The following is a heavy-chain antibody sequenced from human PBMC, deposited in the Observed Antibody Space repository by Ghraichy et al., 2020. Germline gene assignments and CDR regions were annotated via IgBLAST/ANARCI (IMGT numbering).Heavy chain of an antibody. Sequence: GGSLRLSCAASGFTFSSYWMSWVRQAPGKGLEWVANIKQDGSEKYYVDSVKGRFTISRDNAKNSLYLQMNSLRAEDTAVYYCARGYITIFGVVTHGMDVWGQGTTVTVSS. CDR3: ARGYITIFGVVTHGMDV. CDR1: GFTFSSYW. V-gene: IGHV3-7*01. CDR2: IKQDGSEK. D-gene: IGHD3-3*01. J-gene: IGHJ6*02.